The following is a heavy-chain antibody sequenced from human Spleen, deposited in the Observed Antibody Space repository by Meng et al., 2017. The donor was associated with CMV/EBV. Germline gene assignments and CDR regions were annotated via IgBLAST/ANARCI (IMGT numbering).Heavy chain of an antibody. Sequence: SETLSLTCAVYGGSFSDYYWSWIRQPPGKGLEWIGEINHRGSTNYNPSLKSRVTISVDTSKNQFSLQLSSVTAEDTAMYYCAKDGDWVSSDTGSLWRGFDYWGQGTLVTVSS. CDR2: INHRGST. CDR1: GGSFSDYY. V-gene: IGHV4-34*01. CDR3: AKDGDWVSSDTGSLWRGFDY. J-gene: IGHJ4*02. D-gene: IGHD5-18*01.